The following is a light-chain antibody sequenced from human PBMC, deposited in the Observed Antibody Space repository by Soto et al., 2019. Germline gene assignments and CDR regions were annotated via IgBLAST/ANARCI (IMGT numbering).Light chain of an antibody. CDR2: DTS. V-gene: IGLV7-46*01. CDR1: TGAVTSGHY. J-gene: IGLJ2*01. CDR3: LLSYGGARRV. Sequence: QAVVTQEPSLTVSPGGTVTLTCASSTGAVTSGHYPYWFQQKPGQAPRTLIYDTSNKHSWTPARFSGSLVGGKPALTLSGAQPEDAAEYFCLLSYGGARRVFGGGTKLTVL.